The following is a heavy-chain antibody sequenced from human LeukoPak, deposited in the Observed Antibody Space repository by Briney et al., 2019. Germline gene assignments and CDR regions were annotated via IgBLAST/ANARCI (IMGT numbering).Heavy chain of an antibody. CDR3: ARGATAGRCSLRPTGAYYMDV. D-gene: IGHD6-13*01. J-gene: IGHJ6*03. Sequence: GASVKVSCKASGYTFTGYYMHWVRQAPGQGLEWMGWIKPNSGGTNCAQKFQGRVTMTRDTSINKAYMELSSLRFDDTAVYYCARGATAGRCSLRPTGAYYMDVWGKGTTVTVSS. CDR1: GYTFTGYY. CDR2: IKPNSGGT. V-gene: IGHV1-2*02.